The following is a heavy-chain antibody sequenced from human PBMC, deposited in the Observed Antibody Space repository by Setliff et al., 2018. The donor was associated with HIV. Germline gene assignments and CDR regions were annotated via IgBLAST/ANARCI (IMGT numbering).Heavy chain of an antibody. CDR2: IYSDGGS. V-gene: IGHV4-4*07. CDR1: GGSISSYY. D-gene: IGHD4-17*01. CDR3: VRVGREYGDSGGHDAFRN. J-gene: IGHJ1*01. Sequence: SETLSLTCTVSGGSISSYYWSWIRQPAGKGLEWIGRIYSDGGSTYNPPLKRRISMSLDTSKNEISLKMSSLTAADTARYYCVRVGREYGDSGGHDAFRNWGQGKVVTVSS.